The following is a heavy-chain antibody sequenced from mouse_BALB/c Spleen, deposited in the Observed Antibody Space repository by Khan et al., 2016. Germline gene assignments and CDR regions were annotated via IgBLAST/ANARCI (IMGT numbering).Heavy chain of an antibody. Sequence: VKLEESGPGLVAPSQSLPITCTVSGFSLTSYGVHWVRQPPGKGLEWLGVIWAGGSTNYNSALMSRLSISKDNSKSQVFLKMNSLQTDDTAMYYCAIDRDVYDKESFAYWGQGTLVTVSA. CDR1: GFSLTSYG. CDR2: IWAGGST. J-gene: IGHJ3*01. CDR3: AIDRDVYDKESFAY. D-gene: IGHD2-2*01. V-gene: IGHV2-9*02.